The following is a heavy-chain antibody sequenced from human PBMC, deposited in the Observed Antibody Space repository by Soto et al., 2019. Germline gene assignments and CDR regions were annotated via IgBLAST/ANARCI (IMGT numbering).Heavy chain of an antibody. Sequence: QVQLVESGGGVVQPGRSLRLSCAASGFTFSSYAMHWVRQAPGKGLEWVAVISYDGSNKYYADSVKGRFTISRDNSKNTLYLQMNSLRAEDTAVYYCASQFGEGDYWGQGTLVTVSS. CDR2: ISYDGSNK. CDR1: GFTFSSYA. CDR3: ASQFGEGDY. D-gene: IGHD3-10*01. J-gene: IGHJ4*02. V-gene: IGHV3-30-3*01.